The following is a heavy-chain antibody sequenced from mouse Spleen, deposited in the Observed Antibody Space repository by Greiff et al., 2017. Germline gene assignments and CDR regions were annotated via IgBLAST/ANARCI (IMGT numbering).Heavy chain of an antibody. CDR2: IDPEGGET. CDR3: AMVLRPLLDY. J-gene: IGHJ2*01. CDR1: GFNIKDYY. V-gene: IGHV14-2*01. Sequence: VHVKQSGAELVKPGASVKLSCTASGFNIKDYYMHWVKQRTEQGLEWIGRIDPEGGETKYAPKFQGKATITADTSSNTAYLQLSSLTSEDSAVYYCAMVLRPLLDYWGQGTTLTVSS. D-gene: IGHD1-2*01.